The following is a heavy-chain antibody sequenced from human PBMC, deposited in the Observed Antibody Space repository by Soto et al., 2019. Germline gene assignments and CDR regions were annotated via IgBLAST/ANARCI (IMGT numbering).Heavy chain of an antibody. CDR2: INPSGGST. Sequence: ASVKVSCKASGYTFTSYYMHWVRQAPGQGLEWMGIINPSGGSTSYAQKFQGRVTMTRDTSTSTVYMELSSLRSEDTAVYYCARGPVTYYYDSSGSPDYWGQGTLVTVSS. CDR1: GYTFTSYY. D-gene: IGHD3-22*01. CDR3: ARGPVTYYYDSSGSPDY. J-gene: IGHJ4*02. V-gene: IGHV1-46*01.